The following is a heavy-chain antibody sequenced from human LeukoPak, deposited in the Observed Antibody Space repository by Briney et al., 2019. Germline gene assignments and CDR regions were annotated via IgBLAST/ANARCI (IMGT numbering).Heavy chain of an antibody. CDR1: GGSISSYY. J-gene: IGHJ4*02. CDR3: AREPRIDNYFDY. CDR2: IYYSGST. D-gene: IGHD3-22*01. V-gene: IGHV4-59*01. Sequence: SETLSLTCTVSGGSISSYYWSWIRQPPGKGLEWIGYIYYSGSTSYNPSLKSRVTISVDTSKNQFSLKLSSVTAADTAVYYCAREPRIDNYFDYWGQGTLVTVSP.